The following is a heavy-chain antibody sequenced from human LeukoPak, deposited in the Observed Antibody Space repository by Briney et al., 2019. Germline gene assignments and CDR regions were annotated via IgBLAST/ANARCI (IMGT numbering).Heavy chain of an antibody. CDR3: SRDSLSSCGGDCYSGLDV. J-gene: IGHJ6*02. D-gene: IGHD2-21*02. Sequence: GGSLRLSCAASGFTFSNHWMHWVRQAPGEALMWVSRIKSDGSSTTYADSVKGRFTISRDNAKNTLYLQMNSLRAEDTAVYYCSRDSLSSCGGDCYSGLDVWGQGTTVTVSS. CDR1: GFTFSNHW. V-gene: IGHV3-74*01. CDR2: IKSDGSST.